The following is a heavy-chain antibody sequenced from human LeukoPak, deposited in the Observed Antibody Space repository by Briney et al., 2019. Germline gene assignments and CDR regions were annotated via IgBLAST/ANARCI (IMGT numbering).Heavy chain of an antibody. D-gene: IGHD3-10*01. CDR3: ARSGGHIDLRSYYGNWFDP. V-gene: IGHV1-2*02. CDR2: INPNSGGT. J-gene: IGHJ5*02. Sequence: GASVKVSCKASGYTFTGYYIHWVRQAPRQGLEWMGWINPNSGGTNYAQKFQGRVTMTRDTSISTAYMELSRLRSDDTAVYYCARSGGHIDLRSYYGNWFDPWGQGTLVTVSS. CDR1: GYTFTGYY.